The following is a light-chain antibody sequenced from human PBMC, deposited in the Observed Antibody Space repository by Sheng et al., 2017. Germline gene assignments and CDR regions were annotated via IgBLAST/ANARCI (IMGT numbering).Light chain of an antibody. CDR1: NSNIGAGYN. J-gene: IGLJ1*01. CDR3: QSHDSSLSGSYV. CDR2: ANN. Sequence: QSVLTQPPSVSGAPGQRVTISCTGSNSNIGAGYNVHWYQQLPGAAPKVLIYANNNRPSGVPDRFSGSKSGTSASLAITGLQAEDEADYYCQSHDSSLSGSYVFGTGTKVTVL. V-gene: IGLV1-40*01.